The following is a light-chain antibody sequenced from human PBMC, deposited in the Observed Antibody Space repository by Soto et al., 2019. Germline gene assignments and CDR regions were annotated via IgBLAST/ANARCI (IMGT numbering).Light chain of an antibody. Sequence: NFMLTQPHSVSESPGKTVTISCTGSSGSIASNYVQWYQQRPGSAPTTVIYEDNQRPSGVPDRFSGSIDSSSNSASLTIYGLKTEDEADYYCQSYDSSNWVFGGGTTVTVL. CDR3: QSYDSSNWV. J-gene: IGLJ3*02. V-gene: IGLV6-57*02. CDR1: SGSIASNY. CDR2: EDN.